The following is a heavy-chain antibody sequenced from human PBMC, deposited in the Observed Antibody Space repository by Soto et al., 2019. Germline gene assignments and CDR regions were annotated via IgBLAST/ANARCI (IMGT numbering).Heavy chain of an antibody. CDR1: GGSISSGGYY. Sequence: SETLSLTCTVSGGSISSGGYYWSWIRQHPGKGLEWIGYIYYSGSTYYNPSLKSRVTISVDTSKNQFSLKLSSVTAADTAVYYCARDHQFYYYDSRGSSSWFDPWGQGTLVTVS. J-gene: IGHJ5*02. CDR3: ARDHQFYYYDSRGSSSWFDP. D-gene: IGHD3-22*01. CDR2: IYYSGST. V-gene: IGHV4-31*03.